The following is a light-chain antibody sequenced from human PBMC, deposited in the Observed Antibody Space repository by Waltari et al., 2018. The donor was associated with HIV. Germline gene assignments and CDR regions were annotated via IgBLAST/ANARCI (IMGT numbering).Light chain of an antibody. Sequence: SYDLTQPPSVPVSSGQTARITCPGDALPKQYAYWYQQKSDQAPVLVIYEDSKRPAVIPEGVSGSSSGIMATLTISGAQVEDEADYYCYSTDSSGNHRVFGGGTKLTVL. J-gene: IGLJ2*01. CDR1: ALPKQY. CDR3: YSTDSSGNHRV. V-gene: IGLV3-10*01. CDR2: EDS.